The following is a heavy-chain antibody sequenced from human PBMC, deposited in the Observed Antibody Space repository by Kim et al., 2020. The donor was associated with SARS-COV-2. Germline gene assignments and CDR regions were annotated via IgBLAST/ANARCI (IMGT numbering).Heavy chain of an antibody. Sequence: GESLKISCQASGYSFTDYWIGWVRQIPGRGLEWMAIIYPRDSETRHSPSFQGHVSISADKSLTTAYLEWVSLKPSDTAIYYCARRELYSAAWYRGGFWGTGTLVTVSS. CDR2: IYPRDSET. J-gene: IGHJ4*02. CDR3: ARRELYSAAWYRGGF. CDR1: GYSFTDYW. D-gene: IGHD1-26*01. V-gene: IGHV5-51*01.